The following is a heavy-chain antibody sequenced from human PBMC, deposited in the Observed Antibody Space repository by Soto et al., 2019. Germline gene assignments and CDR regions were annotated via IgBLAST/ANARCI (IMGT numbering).Heavy chain of an antibody. CDR1: GGSFSGYY. Sequence: SETLSLTCAVYGGSFSGYYWSWIRQPPGKGLEWIGEINHSGSTNYNPSLKSRVTISVDTSKNQFSLKLSSVTAADTAVYYCARVRTYDYIWGSYRYYYFDYWGQGTLVTVSS. CDR3: ARVRTYDYIWGSYRYYYFDY. CDR2: INHSGST. J-gene: IGHJ4*02. D-gene: IGHD3-16*02. V-gene: IGHV4-34*01.